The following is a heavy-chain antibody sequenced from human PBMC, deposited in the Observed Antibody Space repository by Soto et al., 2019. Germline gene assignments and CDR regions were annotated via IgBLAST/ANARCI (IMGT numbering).Heavy chain of an antibody. CDR3: ARGALGFDP. D-gene: IGHD6-6*01. CDR1: GFTFSRYD. Sequence: EVQVVKSGGGLVQAGGSLRLSCAASGFTFSRYDMHWVRQATGRGLEWVSGIGTSGDTYYAGSVKGRFTISRENAKNSVYLQMNSLRAGDTAVYYCARGALGFDPWGQGTLVAVSS. V-gene: IGHV3-13*04. CDR2: IGTSGDT. J-gene: IGHJ5*02.